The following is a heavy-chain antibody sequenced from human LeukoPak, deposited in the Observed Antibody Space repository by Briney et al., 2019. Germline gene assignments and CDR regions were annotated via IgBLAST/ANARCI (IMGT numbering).Heavy chain of an antibody. D-gene: IGHD4-17*01. Sequence: SQTLSLTGAVSGGSISSGGYSWSWIRQPPGKGLEWIGYIYHSGSTYYNPSLKSRVTISVDRSKNQFSLKLSSVTAADTAVYYCARGVYDYGDYERISVYYFDYWGQGTLVTVSS. CDR2: IYHSGST. CDR3: ARGVYDYGDYERISVYYFDY. J-gene: IGHJ4*02. CDR1: GGSISSGGYS. V-gene: IGHV4-30-2*01.